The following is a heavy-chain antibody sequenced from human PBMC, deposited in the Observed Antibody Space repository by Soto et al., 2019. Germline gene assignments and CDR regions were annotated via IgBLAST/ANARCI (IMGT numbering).Heavy chain of an antibody. CDR1: GGSVGSGSYY. Sequence: ETLSLTCTVSGGSVGSGSYYWSWIRQPPGKGLEWIGYIYYSGSTNYNPSLKSRVTISVDTSKNQFSLKLGSVTAADTAVYYCARDSDYYDSTEAPYYYYGMDVWGQGTTVTVSS. CDR3: ARDSDYYDSTEAPYYYYGMDV. J-gene: IGHJ6*02. CDR2: IYYSGST. V-gene: IGHV4-61*01. D-gene: IGHD3-22*01.